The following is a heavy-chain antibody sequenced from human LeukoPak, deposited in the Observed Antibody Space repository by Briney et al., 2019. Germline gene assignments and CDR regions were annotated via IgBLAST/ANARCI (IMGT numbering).Heavy chain of an antibody. CDR1: GFTFSSYA. CDR3: VKDSGKFGFDH. J-gene: IGHJ4*02. CDR2: ISYDGSNK. Sequence: GGSLRLSCAASGFTFSSYAMHWVRQAPGKGLEWVAVISYDGSNKYYADSVKGRFTISRDNSKNTLYLQLNSLRVEDTAAYYCVKDSGKFGFDHWGQGTLLTVSS. D-gene: IGHD1-26*01. V-gene: IGHV3-30-3*01.